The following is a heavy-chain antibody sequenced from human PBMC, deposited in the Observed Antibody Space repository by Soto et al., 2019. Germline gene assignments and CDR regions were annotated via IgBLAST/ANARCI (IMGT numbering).Heavy chain of an antibody. J-gene: IGHJ3*02. CDR2: IYYSGST. D-gene: IGHD3-3*01. CDR3: ARGFLEWLSQTDAFDI. V-gene: IGHV4-59*01. Sequence: PSETLSLTCTVSGGSISSYYWSWIRQPPGKGLEWIGYIYYSGSTNYNPSLKSRVTISVDTSKNQFSLKLSSVTAADTAVYYCARGFLEWLSQTDAFDIWGQGTMVTVSS. CDR1: GGSISSYY.